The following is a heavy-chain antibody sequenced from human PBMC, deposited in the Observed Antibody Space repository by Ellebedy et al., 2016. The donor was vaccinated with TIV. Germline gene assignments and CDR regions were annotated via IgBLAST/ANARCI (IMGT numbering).Heavy chain of an antibody. CDR1: GYTFTSYA. D-gene: IGHD3-10*01. V-gene: IGHV1-3*01. CDR2: INAGNGNT. J-gene: IGHJ4*02. CDR3: ARGAWFGELLTDY. Sequence: AASVKVSCKASGYTFTSYAMHWVRQAPGQRLEWMGWINAGNGNTKYSQKFQGRVTITRGTSASTAYMELSSLRSEDTAVYYCARGAWFGELLTDYWGQGTLVTVSS.